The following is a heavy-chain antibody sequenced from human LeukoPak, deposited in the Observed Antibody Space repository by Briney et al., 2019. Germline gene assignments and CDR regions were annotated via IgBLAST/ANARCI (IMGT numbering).Heavy chain of an antibody. D-gene: IGHD1-14*01. Sequence: PGGSLRLSCAASGFTFNNFGMQWVRQTPGKGLEWVTVISCDGGTQYYADSVKGRFTISRDDSKNTLYLQMNSLRAEDTAVYYCXXEANHCSSRHYDYWGQGTVVTVSA. CDR3: XXEANHCSSRHYDY. J-gene: IGHJ4*02. CDR2: ISCDGGTQ. V-gene: IGHV3-30*03. CDR1: GFTFNNFG.